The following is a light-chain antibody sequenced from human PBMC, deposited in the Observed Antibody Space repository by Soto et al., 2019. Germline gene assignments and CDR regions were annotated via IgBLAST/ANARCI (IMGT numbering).Light chain of an antibody. Sequence: EIVLTQSPGTLSLSPGERATLSCRASQSVSSGYLAWYQQKPGQAPRLVIYGASIRATGIPDRFSGSGSGTDFTLTISRLEPEDFPVYYCQEYGSSRTFGQGTQVEIK. CDR2: GAS. CDR3: QEYGSSRT. CDR1: QSVSSGY. V-gene: IGKV3-20*01. J-gene: IGKJ1*01.